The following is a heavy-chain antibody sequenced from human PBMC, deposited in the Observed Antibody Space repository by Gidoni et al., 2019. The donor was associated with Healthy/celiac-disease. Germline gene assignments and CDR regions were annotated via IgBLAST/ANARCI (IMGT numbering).Heavy chain of an antibody. CDR1: GLPFDDYA. V-gene: IGHV3-9*03. CDR2: ISWNSGSI. CDR3: AKDITRYCSGDTCYSGAFDI. D-gene: IGHD2-15*01. J-gene: IGHJ3*02. Sequence: EVQLVESGGGLVQPGRSLRLSCAASGLPFDDYAMHWVRQVPGKGLGWVAGISWNSGSIGYADSVKGRFTIARDNAKNSLYLQMNSLRAEDMALYYCAKDITRYCSGDTCYSGAFDIWGQGTMVTVSS.